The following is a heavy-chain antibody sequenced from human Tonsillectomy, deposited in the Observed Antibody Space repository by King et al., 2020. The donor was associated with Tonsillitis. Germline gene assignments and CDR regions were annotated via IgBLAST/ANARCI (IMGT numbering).Heavy chain of an antibody. V-gene: IGHV3-73*02. J-gene: IGHJ4*02. CDR3: TRAGGFAALLGY. CDR2: IRSKANSYAT. Sequence: VQLVESGGGLVQPGGSLTLSCAASGFTFSGSAMHWVRQASGKGLEWVGRIRSKANSYATAYAASVKGRFTISRDDSKNTAYLQMNSLKTEDTAVYYCTRAGGFAALLGYWGQGTLVTVSS. CDR1: GFTFSGSA. D-gene: IGHD3-10*01.